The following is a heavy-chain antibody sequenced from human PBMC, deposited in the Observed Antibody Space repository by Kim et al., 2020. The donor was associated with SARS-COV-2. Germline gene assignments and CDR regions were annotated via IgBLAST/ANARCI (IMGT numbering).Heavy chain of an antibody. D-gene: IGHD3-10*01. Sequence: GASLQISCKGSGYSFTSYWISWVRQMPGKGLEWMGRIDPSDSYTNYSPSFQGHVTISADKSISTAYLQWSSLKASDTAMYYCARQGGGYGSGSYYNYYYYGMDVWGQGTTVTVSS. CDR1: GYSFTSYW. J-gene: IGHJ6*02. CDR3: ARQGGGYGSGSYYNYYYYGMDV. CDR2: IDPSDSYT. V-gene: IGHV5-10-1*01.